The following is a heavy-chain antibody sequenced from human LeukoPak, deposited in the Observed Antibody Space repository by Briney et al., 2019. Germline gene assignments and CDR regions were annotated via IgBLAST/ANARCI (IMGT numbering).Heavy chain of an antibody. CDR3: AREPGDYSKNYYDY. J-gene: IGHJ4*02. D-gene: IGHD4-11*01. CDR2: INHSGST. CDR1: GGSFSGYY. Sequence: SETLSLTCAVYGGSFSGYYWSWIRQPLGKGLEWIGEINHSGSTNYNPSLKSRVTISVDTSKNQFSLKLSSVTAADTAVYYCAREPGDYSKNYYDYWGQGTLVTVSS. V-gene: IGHV4-34*01.